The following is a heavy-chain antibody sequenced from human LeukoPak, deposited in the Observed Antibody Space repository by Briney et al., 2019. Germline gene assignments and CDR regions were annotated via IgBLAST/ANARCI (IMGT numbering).Heavy chain of an antibody. J-gene: IGHJ4*02. CDR3: ARQRRTGIMITFGGVIASYYFDY. V-gene: IGHV5-51*01. CDR1: GYSFTSYW. D-gene: IGHD3-16*02. CDR2: IYPGDSDT. Sequence: GESLKISCKGSGYSFTSYWIGWVRQMPGKGLEWMGIIYPGDSDTRYSPSFQGQVTISADKSISTAYLQWGSLKASDTAMYYCARQRRTGIMITFGGVIASYYFDYWGQGTLVTVSS.